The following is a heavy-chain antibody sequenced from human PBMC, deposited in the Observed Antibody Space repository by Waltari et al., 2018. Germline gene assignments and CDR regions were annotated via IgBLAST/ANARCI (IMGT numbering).Heavy chain of an antibody. J-gene: IGHJ4*02. CDR2: IYPGYSDT. CDR3: ASTPLWFGELNHFDY. V-gene: IGHV5-51*01. CDR1: GYSFTSYW. Sequence: EVQLVQSGAEVKKPGESLKISCTGSGYSFTSYWLGWVRQMPGKGLDWMGIIYPGYSDTRYSPSFQGHVTISADKSISTAYLQWSSLKASDTAMYYCASTPLWFGELNHFDYWGQGTLVTVSS. D-gene: IGHD3-10*01.